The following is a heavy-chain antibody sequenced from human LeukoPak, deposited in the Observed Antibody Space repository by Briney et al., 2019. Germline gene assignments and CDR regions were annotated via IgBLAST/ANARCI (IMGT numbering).Heavy chain of an antibody. V-gene: IGHV3-23*01. CDR2: ISASGDYT. J-gene: IGHJ4*02. Sequence: PGGSLRLSCAGSGFTFSSHAMSWVRQAPGQGLEWVSAISASGDYTSYADSVRGRFTIPREDSRNTLYLQMISLRTEDTAVYYCAKDTSIGKYCTDGVCSPFDSWGQGSLVTVSS. CDR3: AKDTSIGKYCTDGVCSPFDS. CDR1: GFTFSSHA. D-gene: IGHD2-8*01.